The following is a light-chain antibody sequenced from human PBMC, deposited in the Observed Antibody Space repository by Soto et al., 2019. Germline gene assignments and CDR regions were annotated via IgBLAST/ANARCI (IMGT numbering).Light chain of an antibody. V-gene: IGLV2-14*01. CDR2: DVT. CDR1: SSDVGGYNY. Sequence: QSALTQPASVSGSPGQSITISCTGTSSDVGGYNYVSWYQQHPGKAPKLMIYDVTNRPSGVSNRFSGSKSGNTASLTISGLHAADEADYYCSSYTSSSTLVVFGGGTKLTVL. CDR3: SSYTSSSTLVV. J-gene: IGLJ2*01.